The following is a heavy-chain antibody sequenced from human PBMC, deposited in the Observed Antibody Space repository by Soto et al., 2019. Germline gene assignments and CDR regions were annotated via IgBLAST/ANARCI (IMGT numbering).Heavy chain of an antibody. CDR1: GFTFSSYA. CDR2: ISSNGGST. V-gene: IGHV3-64D*06. Sequence: GGSLRLSCSASGFTFSSYAMHWVRQAPGKGLEYVSAISSNGGSTYYADSVKGRLTISRDNSKNTLYLQMSSLRAEDTAVYYCVTYYDFWSGYHHYWGQGTLVTVSS. J-gene: IGHJ4*02. CDR3: VTYYDFWSGYHHY. D-gene: IGHD3-3*01.